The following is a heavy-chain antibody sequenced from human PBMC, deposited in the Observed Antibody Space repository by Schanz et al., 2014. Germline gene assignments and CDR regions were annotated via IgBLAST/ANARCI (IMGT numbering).Heavy chain of an antibody. CDR1: GYTFTSYG. CDR3: VRVPSRDVSFDL. J-gene: IGHJ2*01. CDR2: IRPDNGHT. D-gene: IGHD3-16*01. Sequence: QVQLVQSGAEVKKPGASVKVSCKASGYTFTSYGLSWVRQAPGQGLEWLGWIRPDNGHTTYSQKVRDRVIFTTDTTANTAYMELRSLRSDDAAHYYCVRVPSRDVSFDLWGRGTLVTVSS. V-gene: IGHV1-18*01.